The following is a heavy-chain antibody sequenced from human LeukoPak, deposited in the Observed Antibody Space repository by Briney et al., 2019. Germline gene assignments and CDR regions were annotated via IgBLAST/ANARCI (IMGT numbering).Heavy chain of an antibody. CDR1: GFTFSSYA. D-gene: IGHD3-10*01. J-gene: IGHJ4*02. V-gene: IGHV3-23*01. CDR2: ISGSGGST. Sequence: PGGSLRLSCAASGFTFSSYAMSWVRQAPGKGLEWVSAISGSGGSTYYADSVKGRFTISRDNSKNTLYLQMNSLRAEDTAVYYCAKDPSYYYGSGSNCERWGQGTLVTVSS. CDR3: AKDPSYYYGSGSNCER.